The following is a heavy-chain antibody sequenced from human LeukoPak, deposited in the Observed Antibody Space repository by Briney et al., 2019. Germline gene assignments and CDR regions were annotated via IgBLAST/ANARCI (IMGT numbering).Heavy chain of an antibody. D-gene: IGHD2-15*01. V-gene: IGHV1/OR15-2*02. J-gene: IGHJ4*02. CDR2: INTYNGNA. CDR1: GYTFTGYY. CDR3: PRGAAGGHCSGGSCYFFAN. Sequence: ASVKVSCKASGYTFTGYYMHWVRQAPGQGVEWMGWINTYNGNANYAQKFQGRVTMTTETSRRTAYMELRSLRSEDTAVCYCPRGAAGGHCSGGSCYFFANWGQGTLPAVPP.